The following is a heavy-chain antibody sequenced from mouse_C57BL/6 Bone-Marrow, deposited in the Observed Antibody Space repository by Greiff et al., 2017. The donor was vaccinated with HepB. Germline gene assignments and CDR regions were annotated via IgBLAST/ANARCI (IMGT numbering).Heavy chain of an antibody. Sequence: LVESGPELVKPGASVKISCKASGYSFTDYNMNWVKQSNGKSLEWIGVINPNYGTTSYNQKFKGKATLTVDQSSSTAYMQLNSLTSEDSAVYYSAPITTVVGDYAMDYWGQGTSVTVSS. V-gene: IGHV1-39*01. CDR1: GYSFTDYN. CDR3: APITTVVGDYAMDY. CDR2: INPNYGTT. J-gene: IGHJ4*01. D-gene: IGHD1-1*01.